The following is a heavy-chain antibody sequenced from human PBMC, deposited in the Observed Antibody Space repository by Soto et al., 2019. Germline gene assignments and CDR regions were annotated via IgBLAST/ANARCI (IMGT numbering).Heavy chain of an antibody. CDR2: IYWNDNK. Sequence: QITLKESGPTLVKPTQTLTLTCTFSGFSFSTSGVGVGWIRQPPGKALEWVALIYWNDNKRYSPSLKSRLTITKHTSKNQVVLTMTHMDPVDTAIYYCVSGSFPNWFDPWGQGTLVTVSS. V-gene: IGHV2-5*01. CDR1: GFSFSTSGVG. J-gene: IGHJ5*02. CDR3: VSGSFPNWFDP. D-gene: IGHD3-10*01.